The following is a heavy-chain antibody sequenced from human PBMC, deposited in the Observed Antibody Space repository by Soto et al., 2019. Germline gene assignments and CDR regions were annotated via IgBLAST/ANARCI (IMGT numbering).Heavy chain of an antibody. CDR1: GFTFSSYW. V-gene: IGHV3-7*01. CDR3: ARAHPSSRLGHRD. CDR2: IKQDGSEK. D-gene: IGHD6-19*01. J-gene: IGHJ4*02. Sequence: PGGSLRLSCAASGFTFSSYWMSWVRQAPGKGLEWVANIKQDGSEKYYVDSVKGRFTISRDNAKNSLYLQMNSLRAEDTAVYYCARAHPSSRLGHRDWGQGTLVTVTS.